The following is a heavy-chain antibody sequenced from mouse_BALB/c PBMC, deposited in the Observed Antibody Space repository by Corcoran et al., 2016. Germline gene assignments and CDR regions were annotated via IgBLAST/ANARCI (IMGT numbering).Heavy chain of an antibody. CDR3: AREPYAMDY. J-gene: IGHJ4*01. D-gene: IGHD6-1*01. CDR2: INSYTGEP. V-gene: IGHV9-3-1*01. Sequence: QIQLLQSGPELKKPGETVKISCKASGYTFTNYVMKWVKQALGKGLKWMGWINSYTGEPTYTDDFKGRFAFSLATSASTAYLQINNLKNEDTATYFCAREPYAMDYWGQGTSVTVSS. CDR1: GYTFTNYV.